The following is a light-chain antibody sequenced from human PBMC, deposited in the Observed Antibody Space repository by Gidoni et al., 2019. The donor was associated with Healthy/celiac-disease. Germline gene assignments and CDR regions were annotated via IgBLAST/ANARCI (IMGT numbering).Light chain of an antibody. Sequence: DSVITQSPLYLPVPPGEPASIACRSSQCLLHSNGYNYLDWYLQNPGQSPQLLIYLGSNRASGVPDRFSGSGSGTDFTLKISRVEAEDVGVYYCMQALQSPLTFGPGTKVDIK. V-gene: IGKV2-28*01. CDR2: LGS. CDR3: MQALQSPLT. J-gene: IGKJ3*01. CDR1: QCLLHSNGYNY.